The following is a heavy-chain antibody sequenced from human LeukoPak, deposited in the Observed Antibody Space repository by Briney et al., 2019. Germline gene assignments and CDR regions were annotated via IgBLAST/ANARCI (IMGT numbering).Heavy chain of an antibody. Sequence: ASVKVSCKASGYTFTGYYMRWVRQAPGQGLEWMGWINPNSGGTNYAQKFQGRVTMTRDTSISTAYMELSRLRSDDTAVYYCARNDYYYDSSGPSGDWGQGTLVTVSS. CDR2: INPNSGGT. CDR3: ARNDYYYDSSGPSGD. D-gene: IGHD3-22*01. CDR1: GYTFTGYY. V-gene: IGHV1-2*02. J-gene: IGHJ4*02.